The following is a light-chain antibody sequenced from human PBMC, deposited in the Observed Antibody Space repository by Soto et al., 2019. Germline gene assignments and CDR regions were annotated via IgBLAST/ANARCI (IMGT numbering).Light chain of an antibody. CDR2: DVT. J-gene: IGLJ3*02. V-gene: IGLV2-11*01. CDR3: CTSAGRFHQ. CDR1: NSDVGNYNF. Sequence: QSALTQPRSVSGSPGQAVTISCTGTNSDVGNYNFVSWYQHHPGKAPKLMIYDVTKRPSGVPDRFSGSKSGNTASLTISGLQPEDEADYYGCTSAGRFHQFGGVTKVTVL.